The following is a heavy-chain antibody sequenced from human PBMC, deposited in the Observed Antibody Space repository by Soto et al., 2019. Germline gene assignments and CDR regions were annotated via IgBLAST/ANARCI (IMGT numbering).Heavy chain of an antibody. CDR1: GLTFRDHW. D-gene: IGHD6-19*01. Sequence: EVQLVESGGGLVQPGGSLRLSCAASGLTFRDHWMHWVRQGPGKGLVWVSRINGDGSSTNYADSVKGRFTISRDNGKSALYFRMNSLMAEDTAVYYGVDGMSCWSFWGQGTLVTVSA. CDR3: VDGMSCWSF. J-gene: IGHJ1*01. CDR2: INGDGSST. V-gene: IGHV3-74*01.